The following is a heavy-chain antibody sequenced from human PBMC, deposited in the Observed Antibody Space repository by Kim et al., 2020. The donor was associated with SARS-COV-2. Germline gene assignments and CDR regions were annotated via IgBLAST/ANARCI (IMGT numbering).Heavy chain of an antibody. CDR2: IYSGGST. CDR1: GFTVSSNY. D-gene: IGHD2-21*02. J-gene: IGHJ4*02. V-gene: IGHV3-66*01. CDR3: ARVWGDPTAWPLANDY. Sequence: GGSLRLSCAASGFTVSSNYMSWVRQAPGKGLEWVSVIYSGGSTYYADSVKGRFTISRDNSKNTLYLQMNSLSAEDTAVYYCARVWGDPTAWPLANDYWGQGTLVTVSS.